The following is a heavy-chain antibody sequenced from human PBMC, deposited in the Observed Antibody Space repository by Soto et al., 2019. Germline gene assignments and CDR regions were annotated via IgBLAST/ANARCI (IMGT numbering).Heavy chain of an antibody. CDR3: AKGGRQWMVTSDFNY. CDR1: GFTFSDYA. V-gene: IGHV3-30*18. J-gene: IGHJ4*02. D-gene: IGHD6-19*01. Sequence: VQLVESGGGVVQPGRSLRLSCAASGFTFSDYAMHWVRQAPGKGLEWVAVVSHDGRNTHYADSVKGRFTISRDSSKNRVSLEMPSLRAEDTAVYYFAKGGRQWMVTSDFNYWGQGALVTVSS. CDR2: VSHDGRNT.